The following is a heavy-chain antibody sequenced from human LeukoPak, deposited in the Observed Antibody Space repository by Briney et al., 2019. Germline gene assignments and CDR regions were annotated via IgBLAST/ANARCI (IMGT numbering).Heavy chain of an antibody. CDR2: IIPIFGTA. J-gene: IGHJ4*02. V-gene: IGHV1-69*05. Sequence: SVKVSCKASGGTFSSYAISWVRQAPRQGLEWMGGIIPIFGTANYAQKFQGRVTITTDESTSTAYMELSSLRSEDTAVYYCARDGPYDSSGFDYWGQGTLVTVSS. CDR1: GGTFSSYA. CDR3: ARDGPYDSSGFDY. D-gene: IGHD3-22*01.